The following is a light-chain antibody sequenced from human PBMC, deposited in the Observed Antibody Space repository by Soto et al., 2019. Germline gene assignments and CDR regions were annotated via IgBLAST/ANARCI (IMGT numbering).Light chain of an antibody. CDR1: SRDVGIYNY. CDR2: DVT. CDR3: CSYAGNYHYLV. Sequence: QSALTQPRSVSGSPGQSVTVSCTGTSRDVGIYNYVSWYQQRPGTAPKVMIYDVTKRPSGVPDRFSGSKSANTASLTISGLQADDEADYYCCSYAGNYHYLVFGGGTKLTVL. J-gene: IGLJ3*02. V-gene: IGLV2-11*01.